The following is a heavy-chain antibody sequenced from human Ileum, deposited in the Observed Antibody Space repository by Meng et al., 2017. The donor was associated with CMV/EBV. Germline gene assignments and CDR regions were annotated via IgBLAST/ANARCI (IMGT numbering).Heavy chain of an antibody. J-gene: IGHJ4*02. V-gene: IGHV3-74*01. CDR1: GFTFSTYW. CDR2: INIDESST. Sequence: GGSLRLSCAASGFTFSTYWMHWVRQAPGKGLVWVSRINIDESSTSHADSVKGRFTISRDNAKNTLYLQMNSLRAEDTAVYYCASGYSNRIDYWGQGTLVTVSS. CDR3: ASGYSNRIDY. D-gene: IGHD4-11*01.